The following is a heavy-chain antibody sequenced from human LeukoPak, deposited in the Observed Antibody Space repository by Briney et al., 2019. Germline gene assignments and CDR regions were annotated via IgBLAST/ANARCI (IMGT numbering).Heavy chain of an antibody. V-gene: IGHV3-30*18. CDR2: ISYDGSNK. D-gene: IGHD3-22*01. CDR3: AKDYYDSSGYYFNGFDY. CDR1: GFTFSSYG. J-gene: IGHJ4*02. Sequence: GRSLRLSCAASGFTFSSYGMHWVRQAPGKGLEWVAVISYDGSNKYYADSVKGRFTISRDNSKNTLYLQMNSLRAEDTAVYYCAKDYYDSSGYYFNGFDYWGQGTLVTVSS.